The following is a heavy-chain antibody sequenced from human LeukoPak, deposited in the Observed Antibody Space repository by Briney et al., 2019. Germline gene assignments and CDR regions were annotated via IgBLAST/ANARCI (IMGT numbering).Heavy chain of an antibody. CDR3: ARGSSLIRHYFDY. D-gene: IGHD3-16*01. V-gene: IGHV4-39*07. Sequence: SETLSLTCTVSGGSISSSSYYWGWIRQPPGKGLEWIGEINHSGSTNYNPSLKSRVTISVDTSKNQFSLKLSSVTAADTAVYYCARGSSLIRHYFDYWGQGTLVTVSS. J-gene: IGHJ4*02. CDR1: GGSISSSSYY. CDR2: INHSGST.